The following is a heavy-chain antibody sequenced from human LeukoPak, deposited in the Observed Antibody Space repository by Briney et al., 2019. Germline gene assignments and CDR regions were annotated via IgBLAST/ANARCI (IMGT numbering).Heavy chain of an antibody. V-gene: IGHV5-51*01. Sequence: GESLKISCKGSGYSFASSWIGWVRQMPGKGLEWMGIIYPDDSDTRYSPSFQGQVTISADRSINTAYLQWSSLKASDTAVYYCARGNDCTSTSCYADYWGQGTLVTVSS. CDR2: IYPDDSDT. CDR3: ARGNDCTSTSCYADY. J-gene: IGHJ4*02. D-gene: IGHD2-2*01. CDR1: GYSFASSW.